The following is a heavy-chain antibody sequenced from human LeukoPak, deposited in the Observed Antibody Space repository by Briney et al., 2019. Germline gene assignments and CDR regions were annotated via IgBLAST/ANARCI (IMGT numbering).Heavy chain of an antibody. J-gene: IGHJ6*02. CDR1: GFTFSGSA. Sequence: GGSLKLSCAASGFTFSGSAIHWVRQASGKGLEWVAVISYDGSNKYYADSVKGRFTISRDNSKNTLYLQMNSLRAEDTAVYYCAKDRYYGSGSYYAYYYYGMDVWGQGTTVTVSS. CDR2: ISYDGSNK. CDR3: AKDRYYGSGSYYAYYYYGMDV. V-gene: IGHV3-30*04. D-gene: IGHD3-10*01.